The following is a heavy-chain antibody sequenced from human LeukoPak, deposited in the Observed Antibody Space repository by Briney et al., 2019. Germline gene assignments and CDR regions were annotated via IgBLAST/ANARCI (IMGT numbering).Heavy chain of an antibody. J-gene: IGHJ4*02. V-gene: IGHV3-23*01. CDR1: GFTFNSCA. CDR2: IGGGGGSI. CDR3: AKGKVYATLRGPLGDY. D-gene: IGHD7-27*01. Sequence: PGGSLRLSCAASGFTFNSCAMTWVRQAPGKGLEWVSVIGGGGGSISYADSVKGRFTISRDNSKNTLYLQMNSLRAEDTAVYYCAKGKVYATLRGPLGDYWGQGTLVTVSS.